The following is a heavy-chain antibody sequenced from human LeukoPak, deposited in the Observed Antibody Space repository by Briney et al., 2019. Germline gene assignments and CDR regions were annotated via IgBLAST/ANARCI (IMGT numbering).Heavy chain of an antibody. D-gene: IGHD6-19*01. J-gene: IGHJ4*02. V-gene: IGHV4-59*08. CDR2: IYYSGST. Sequence: SETLSLTCTVSGGSMSPYHWGWIRQPPGKGLEWTGYIYYSGSTNYNPSLNSRVTISVDTSKNQFSLRLSSVTAADPAIYYCARAVSGRFDYWGQGTLVTVSS. CDR1: GGSMSPYH. CDR3: ARAVSGRFDY.